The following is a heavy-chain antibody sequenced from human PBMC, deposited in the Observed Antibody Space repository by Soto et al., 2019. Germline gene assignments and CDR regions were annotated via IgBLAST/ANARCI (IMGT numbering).Heavy chain of an antibody. CDR3: ARMKLASLDH. Sequence: QVQLLQSGTEVKRPGSSVKVSCRASGVSFNSSGFAWVRQAPGRGLEWVGKINPASQLRNYQQSLQGRVTITADTSTRTAYMELSGLTSEDTAVYYCARMKLASLDHWGQGTLVTVSS. CDR1: GVSFNSSG. V-gene: IGHV1-69*09. CDR2: INPASQLR. J-gene: IGHJ4*02.